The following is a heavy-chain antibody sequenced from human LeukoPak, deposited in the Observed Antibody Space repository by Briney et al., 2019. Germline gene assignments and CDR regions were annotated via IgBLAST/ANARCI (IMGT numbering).Heavy chain of an antibody. CDR3: ATLRKSLWIPEFDF. J-gene: IGHJ4*02. D-gene: IGHD1-1*01. Sequence: GGSLRLSCAASGFSFSLYSISWVRQAPGKGLQWVSYINGGGSNIYNADSVKGRFTISRDNPKNTLSLQMNSLRAEDTAVFYCATLRKSLWIPEFDFWGQGTLVTVSS. V-gene: IGHV3-21*04. CDR1: GFSFSLYS. CDR2: INGGGSNI.